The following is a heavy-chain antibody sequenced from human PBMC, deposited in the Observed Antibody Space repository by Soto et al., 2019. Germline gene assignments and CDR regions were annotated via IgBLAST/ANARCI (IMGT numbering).Heavy chain of an antibody. Sequence: ASVKVSCKASGYTFTSYGISWVRQAPGQGLEWMGWISAYNGNTNYAQKLQGRVTMTTDTSTSTAYMELRSLRSDDTAVYYCAIYRRLLEWLAYDRFDPWGQGTLVTVSS. V-gene: IGHV1-18*01. D-gene: IGHD3-3*01. CDR1: GYTFTSYG. CDR3: AIYRRLLEWLAYDRFDP. J-gene: IGHJ5*02. CDR2: ISAYNGNT.